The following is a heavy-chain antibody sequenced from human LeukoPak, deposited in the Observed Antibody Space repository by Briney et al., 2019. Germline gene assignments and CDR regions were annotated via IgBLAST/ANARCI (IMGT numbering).Heavy chain of an antibody. Sequence: GASMKVSCKASGYPFTGYYMHWVRQAPGQGLEWMGWINPNSGGTSYAQKFQGRVTMTRDTSLSTAYMELSRLTSDDTAVFYCAREGPPGDTNPHFDYWGQGTLVTVSS. CDR3: AREGPPGDTNPHFDY. CDR2: INPNSGGT. D-gene: IGHD3-10*01. V-gene: IGHV1-2*02. J-gene: IGHJ4*02. CDR1: GYPFTGYY.